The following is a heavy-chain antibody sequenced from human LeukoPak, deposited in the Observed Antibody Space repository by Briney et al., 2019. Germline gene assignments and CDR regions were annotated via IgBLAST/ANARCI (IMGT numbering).Heavy chain of an antibody. D-gene: IGHD6-19*01. Sequence: SVKVSCKASGGTFSSYTISWVRQAPGQGLEWMGGIIPIFGTANYAQKFQGRVTITTDESTSTAYMELSSLRSEDTAVYYCARGVAGSSGWPAYNWFDPWGQGTLVTVSS. CDR2: IIPIFGTA. CDR1: GGTFSSYT. CDR3: ARGVAGSSGWPAYNWFDP. J-gene: IGHJ5*02. V-gene: IGHV1-69*05.